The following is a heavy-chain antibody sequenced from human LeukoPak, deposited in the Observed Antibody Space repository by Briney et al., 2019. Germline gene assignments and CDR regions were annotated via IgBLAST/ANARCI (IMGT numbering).Heavy chain of an antibody. V-gene: IGHV4-39*01. CDR2: IYYSGST. J-gene: IGHJ4*02. CDR3: ARLWTGNGYYFDY. CDR1: GGSIYISSYY. Sequence: SETLSLTCTVSGGSIYISSYYWGWIRQPPGKGLEWIGNIYYSGSTYYNPSLKSRVTISVDPSKNQFSLKLNSVTAADTAVYYCARLWTGNGYYFDYWGQGTLVTVSS. D-gene: IGHD3/OR15-3a*01.